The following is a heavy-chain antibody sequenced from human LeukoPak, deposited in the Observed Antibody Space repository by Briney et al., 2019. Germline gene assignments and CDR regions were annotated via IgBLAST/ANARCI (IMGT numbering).Heavy chain of an antibody. CDR2: IYPGDSDT. CDR3: ARLEDIVVVPAAKNFDY. V-gene: IGHV5-51*01. D-gene: IGHD2-2*01. CDR1: GYSFTSYW. J-gene: IGHJ4*02. Sequence: GESLKISCKGSGYSFTSYWIGWVRQMPGKGLEWMGIIYPGDSDTRYSPSFQGQVTISADKSISTAYLQWSSLKASDTAMYYCARLEDIVVVPAAKNFDYWGQGTLVTVSS.